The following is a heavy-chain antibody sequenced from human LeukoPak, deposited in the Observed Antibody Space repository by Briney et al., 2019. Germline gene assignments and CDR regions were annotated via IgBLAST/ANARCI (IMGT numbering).Heavy chain of an antibody. Sequence: GGSLRLSCAASGFTFSTFGIHWVRQAPGKGLEGVAIISYDGSNKYYADSVKGRVTISRDNAKNTLYLQMNSLRAEDTAVYYCAKGGGYSGDDWVDYWGQGTLVTVSS. V-gene: IGHV3-30*18. D-gene: IGHD5-12*01. CDR3: AKGGGYSGDDWVDY. CDR1: GFTFSTFG. CDR2: ISYDGSNK. J-gene: IGHJ4*02.